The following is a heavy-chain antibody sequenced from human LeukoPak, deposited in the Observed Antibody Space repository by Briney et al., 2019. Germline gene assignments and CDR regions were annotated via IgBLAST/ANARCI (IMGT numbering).Heavy chain of an antibody. Sequence: GGSLRLSCAASGFTFSSYWMHWVRQAPGKGLVWVSRINSDASSTSYAASVKGRFTISRDNSKSTLCLQMNSLRAEDTAVYYCAKQLGYCSDGSCYFPYWGQGTLVTVSS. CDR1: GFTFSSYW. V-gene: IGHV3-74*01. D-gene: IGHD2-15*01. CDR2: INSDASST. J-gene: IGHJ4*02. CDR3: AKQLGYCSDGSCYFPY.